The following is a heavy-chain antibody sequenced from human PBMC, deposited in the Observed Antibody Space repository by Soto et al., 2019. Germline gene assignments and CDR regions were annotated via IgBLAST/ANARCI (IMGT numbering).Heavy chain of an antibody. Sequence: GASVKVSCKASGYTFTSYGISWVRQAPGQGLEWMGWISAYSGDTNYAQKLQGRVTMTTDTSTSTAYMELRSLRSDDTAVYYCARSPDFWSGTSFDYWGQGTLVTVSS. CDR3: ARSPDFWSGTSFDY. CDR1: GYTFTSYG. D-gene: IGHD3-3*01. CDR2: ISAYSGDT. V-gene: IGHV1-18*01. J-gene: IGHJ4*02.